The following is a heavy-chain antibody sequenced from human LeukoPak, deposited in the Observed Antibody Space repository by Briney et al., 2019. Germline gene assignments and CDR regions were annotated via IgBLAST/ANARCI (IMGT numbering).Heavy chain of an antibody. Sequence: GGSLRLSCAGSGFIFNSHWMTWVRQAPGMGLEWVGNIRQDGDEKFYADSVRGRFTISRDNAKNSPYLHLNSLRADDTAIYYCARVRTEWYIDLWGRGTLVTVSP. CDR2: IRQDGDEK. D-gene: IGHD2-8*02. CDR1: GFIFNSHW. J-gene: IGHJ2*01. CDR3: ARVRTEWYIDL. V-gene: IGHV3-7*01.